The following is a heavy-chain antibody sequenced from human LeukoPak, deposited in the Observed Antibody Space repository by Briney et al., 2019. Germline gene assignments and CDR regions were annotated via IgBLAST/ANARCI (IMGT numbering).Heavy chain of an antibody. V-gene: IGHV4-59*01. CDR3: ARCISAAGPNDY. Sequence: PSETLSLTCTVSGGSISSYYWSWIRHPPGKGLECIGYIYYSGSTNYNPSLKSLVTISVDTSKNQCSLKLSSVTAADAAVYYCARCISAAGPNDYWGQGTLVTVSS. CDR1: GGSISSYY. CDR2: IYYSGST. J-gene: IGHJ4*02. D-gene: IGHD6-13*01.